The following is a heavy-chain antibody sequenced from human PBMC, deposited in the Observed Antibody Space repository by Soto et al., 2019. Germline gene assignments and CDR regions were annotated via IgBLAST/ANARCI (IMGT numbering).Heavy chain of an antibody. V-gene: IGHV3-11*06. J-gene: IGHJ4*02. D-gene: IGHD2-21*01. CDR3: VRGGGGGLFEH. Sequence: GGSLRLSCPTSGFPFSDYYMSWIRQAPGKGLEWLSHISPKSTYRNYADSVKGRFTISRDNTKSSLFLQMNSLGVEDTAFYYCVRGGGGGLFEHWGQGVLVTVSS. CDR2: ISPKSTYR. CDR1: GFPFSDYY.